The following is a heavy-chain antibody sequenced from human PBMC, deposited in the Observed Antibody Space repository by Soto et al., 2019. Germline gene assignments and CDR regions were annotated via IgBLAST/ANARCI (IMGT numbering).Heavy chain of an antibody. D-gene: IGHD3-10*01. CDR2: ISYDGSNE. Sequence: GSLRLSCAASGFIFSNYGMHWVRQAPGKGLEWVAAISYDGSNEYYADSAKGRYTISRDNPKNTLHLQMNSLRAEDTAMYYCAKGRPLSGSTPPDYWGRGTLVTVSS. CDR1: GFIFSNYG. J-gene: IGHJ4*02. CDR3: AKGRPLSGSTPPDY. V-gene: IGHV3-30*18.